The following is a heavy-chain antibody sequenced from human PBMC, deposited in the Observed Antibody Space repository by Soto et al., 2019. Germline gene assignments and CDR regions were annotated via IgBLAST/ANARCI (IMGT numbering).Heavy chain of an antibody. D-gene: IGHD3-22*01. CDR2: INPNSGGT. CDR1: GYTFTGYY. J-gene: IGHJ4*02. V-gene: IGHV1-2*04. CDR3: AREGDYYDSSGFDY. Sequence: ASVKVSFKASGYTFTGYYMHWVRQAPGQGLEWMGWINPNSGGTNYAQKFQGWVTMTRDTSISTAYMELSRLRSDDTAVYYCAREGDYYDSSGFDYWGQGTLVTVSS.